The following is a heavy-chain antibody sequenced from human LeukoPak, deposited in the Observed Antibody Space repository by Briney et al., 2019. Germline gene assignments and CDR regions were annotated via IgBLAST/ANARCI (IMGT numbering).Heavy chain of an antibody. CDR1: GGSFSGYY. Sequence: KPSETLSLTCAVYGGSFSGYYWSWIRQHPGKGLEWIGYIYYSGSTYYNPSLKSRVTISVDTSKNQFSLKLSSVTAADTAVYYCASPSITWFYFDYWGQGTLVIVSS. J-gene: IGHJ4*02. CDR2: IYYSGST. V-gene: IGHV4-31*11. CDR3: ASPSITWFYFDY. D-gene: IGHD3-10*01.